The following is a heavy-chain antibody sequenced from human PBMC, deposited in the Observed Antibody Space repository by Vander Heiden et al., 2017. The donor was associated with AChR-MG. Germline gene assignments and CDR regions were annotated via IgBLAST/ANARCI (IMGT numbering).Heavy chain of an antibody. CDR3: VRGGYCSDVSCSLY. V-gene: IGHV3-48*02. Sequence: GFTFSIYSMNWVRQAPGKGLEWISYISTSRPTIYYADSVKGRFTISRDDAKNSLYLQMDSLRDEDTAVYYCVRGGYCSDVSCSLYWGQGTLVTVSS. CDR1: GFTFSIYS. D-gene: IGHD2-15*01. CDR2: ISTSRPTI. J-gene: IGHJ4*02.